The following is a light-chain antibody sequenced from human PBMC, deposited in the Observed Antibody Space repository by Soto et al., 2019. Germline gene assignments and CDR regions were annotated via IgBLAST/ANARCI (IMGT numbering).Light chain of an antibody. CDR1: QNVGRN. CDR3: QQYNNWPPMST. CDR2: GTS. Sequence: EIVMTQSPDTLSVSPGERATLSCRASQNVGRNVVWYQQRPGQAPRLLIHGTSTRAADIPARFSGSVSGTEFTLTINRLQPADFVIYYCQQYNNWPPMSTFGQGTKLEMK. J-gene: IGKJ2*01. V-gene: IGKV3-15*01.